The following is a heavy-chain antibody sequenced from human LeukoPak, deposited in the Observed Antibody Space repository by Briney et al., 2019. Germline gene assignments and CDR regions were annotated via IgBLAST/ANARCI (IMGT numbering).Heavy chain of an antibody. CDR2: ISYDGSNK. J-gene: IGHJ4*02. CDR1: GFTFSSYG. D-gene: IGHD1-20*01. V-gene: IGHV3-30*03. Sequence: GGSLRLSCAASGFTFSSYGMHWVRQAPGKGLEWVAVISYDGSNKYYADSVKGRFTISRDNAKNSLYLQMNSLRAEDTAVYYCARLLVYNSGGEAFDHWGQGTLVTVSS. CDR3: ARLLVYNSGGEAFDH.